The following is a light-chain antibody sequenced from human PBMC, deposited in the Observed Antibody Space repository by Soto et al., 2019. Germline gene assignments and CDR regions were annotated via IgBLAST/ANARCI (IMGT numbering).Light chain of an antibody. J-gene: IGKJ1*01. V-gene: IGKV3-20*01. Sequence: EVVLTQSPGTLSLSPGERATLSCRASQSVSSNYVAWYQQIPGQTPRLLIYGASSRATGIPDRFSGSGSGTDFTLTISRLEPEDFAVYYCQQYGSSPRTFGQGTKVDIK. CDR1: QSVSSNY. CDR3: QQYGSSPRT. CDR2: GAS.